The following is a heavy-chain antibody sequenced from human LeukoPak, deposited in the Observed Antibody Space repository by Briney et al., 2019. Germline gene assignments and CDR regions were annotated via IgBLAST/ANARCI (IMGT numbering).Heavy chain of an antibody. D-gene: IGHD3-3*01. Sequence: GGSLRLSCAASGFTVSNNYMSWVRQAPGKGLEWVSAISGSGGSTYYADSVKGRFTISRDNSKNTLYLQMNSLRAEDTAVYYCASHYDFWSGYYTGGQGTLVTVSS. J-gene: IGHJ4*02. V-gene: IGHV3-23*01. CDR1: GFTVSNNY. CDR2: ISGSGGST. CDR3: ASHYDFWSGYYT.